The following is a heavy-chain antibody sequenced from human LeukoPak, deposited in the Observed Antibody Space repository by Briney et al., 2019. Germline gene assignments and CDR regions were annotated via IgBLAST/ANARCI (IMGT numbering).Heavy chain of an antibody. Sequence: PSETLSLTCTVSGGSISSHYWSWIRQPPGKGLEWIGSIYYSGSTYYNPSLKSRVTISVDTSKNQFSLKLSSVTAADTAVYYCARLSCSGAVCPTLPYNHFDPWGQGTLVTVST. J-gene: IGHJ5*02. CDR3: ARLSCSGAVCPTLPYNHFDP. CDR2: IYYSGST. D-gene: IGHD2-15*01. CDR1: GGSISSHY. V-gene: IGHV4-59*05.